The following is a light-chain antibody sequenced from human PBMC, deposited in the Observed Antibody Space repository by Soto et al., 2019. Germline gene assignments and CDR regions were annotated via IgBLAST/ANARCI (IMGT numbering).Light chain of an antibody. V-gene: IGLV2-8*01. CDR1: SSDVGGYNY. CDR2: EVN. Sequence: QSALTQPPSASGSLGQSVTISRTGTSSDVGGYNYVSWYQQHPGKAPKVMIYEVNKRPSGVPDRFSGSKSGNTASLTVSGLQAEDEADYYCSSYAGSNNWVFGGGTNLTVL. CDR3: SSYAGSNNWV. J-gene: IGLJ3*02.